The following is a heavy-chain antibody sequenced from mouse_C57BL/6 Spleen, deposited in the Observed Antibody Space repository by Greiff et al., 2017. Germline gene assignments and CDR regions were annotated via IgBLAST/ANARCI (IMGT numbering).Heavy chain of an antibody. CDR2: IYPGSGNT. CDR3: ARTHYYYCGSYFGD. CDR1: GYTFTGYY. Sequence: QVQLKQSGPELVKPGASVKISCKASGYTFTGYYIHWVKQRHGQRIEWIGWIYPGSGNTKYTEKFKGKATMTADPSSSTAYMQLSSLTSEDSAVYYCARTHYYYCGSYFGDWGKGTTLTVSS. D-gene: IGHD1-1*01. V-gene: IGHV1-66*01. J-gene: IGHJ2*01.